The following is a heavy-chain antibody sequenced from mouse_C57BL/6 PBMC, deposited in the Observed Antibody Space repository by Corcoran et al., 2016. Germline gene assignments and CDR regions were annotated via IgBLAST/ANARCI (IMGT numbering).Heavy chain of an antibody. CDR1: GYTFTAYN. J-gene: IGHJ3*01. Sequence: EVQLKQYGPELVKLGASVKIPCKASGYTFTAYNMDWVKQRHGKSLEWIGEINPNNGGTIYNQKFKVKATLTVDKASSTAYMELRSLTSEDTAVYYCARAGYDTPSFAYWGQRTLVTVSA. D-gene: IGHD1-2*01. V-gene: IGHV1-18*01. CDR2: INPNNGGT. CDR3: ARAGYDTPSFAY.